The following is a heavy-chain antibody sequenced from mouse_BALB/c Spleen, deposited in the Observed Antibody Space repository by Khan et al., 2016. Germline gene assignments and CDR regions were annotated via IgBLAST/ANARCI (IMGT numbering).Heavy chain of an antibody. CDR3: ARSYGYRGFAY. CDR1: GYSITSDYA. J-gene: IGHJ3*01. D-gene: IGHD2-2*01. V-gene: IGHV3-2*02. Sequence: EVQLQESGPGLVKPSQSLSLTCTVTGYSITSDYAWNWIRQFPGNQLEWMGYISYSGSTSYNPSLKSRIPITRDTSKNQFFLQLNSVTTEDTATYYCARSYGYRGFAYWGQGTLVTVSA. CDR2: ISYSGST.